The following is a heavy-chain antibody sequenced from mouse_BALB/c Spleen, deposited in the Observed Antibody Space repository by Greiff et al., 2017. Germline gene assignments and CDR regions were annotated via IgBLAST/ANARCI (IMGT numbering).Heavy chain of an antibody. V-gene: IGHV1-5*01. CDR1: GYTFTSYW. CDR3: TRFSLWYFDV. CDR2: IYPGNSDT. J-gene: IGHJ1*01. Sequence: EVQGVESGTVLARPGASVKMSCKASGYTFTSYWMHWVKQRPGQGLEWIGAIYPGNSDTSYNQKFKGKAKLTAVTSTSTAYMELSSLTNEDSAVYYCTRFSLWYFDVWGAGTTVTVSS.